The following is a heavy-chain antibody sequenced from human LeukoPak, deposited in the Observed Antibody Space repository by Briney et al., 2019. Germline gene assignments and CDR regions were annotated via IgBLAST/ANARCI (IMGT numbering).Heavy chain of an antibody. V-gene: IGHV4-61*02. CDR2: VYTSGST. CDR3: AGGVTIVRGTSKHFDY. Sequence: SQTLSLTCTVSGGSIRSGSYYWSWIRQAAGKGLEWIGRVYTSGSTNYNPSLESRVTISVDTSKNQFSLNLSSVTAADTAVYYCAGGVTIVRGTSKHFDYWGQGTLVTVSS. CDR1: GGSIRSGSYY. D-gene: IGHD3-10*01. J-gene: IGHJ4*02.